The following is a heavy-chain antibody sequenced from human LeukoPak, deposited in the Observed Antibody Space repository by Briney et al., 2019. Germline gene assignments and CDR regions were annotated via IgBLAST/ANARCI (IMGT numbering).Heavy chain of an antibody. Sequence: ASVKVFCKTSGYTFTDYGISWVRQAPGQGLEWMGWISVYNVNTNYAQKFQGRVTMTRDTSTNTVYMELTSLTSDDTAVCFCARDEIFGVGTHFDYWGQGTLVIVSS. V-gene: IGHV1-18*01. CDR2: ISVYNVNT. D-gene: IGHD3-3*01. CDR1: GYTFTDYG. CDR3: ARDEIFGVGTHFDY. J-gene: IGHJ4*02.